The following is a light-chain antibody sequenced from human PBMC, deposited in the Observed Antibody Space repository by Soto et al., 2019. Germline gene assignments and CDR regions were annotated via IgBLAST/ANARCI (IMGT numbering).Light chain of an antibody. V-gene: IGKV1-5*03. CDR1: RSITNW. CDR3: QQYNSYPYT. J-gene: IGKJ2*01. CDR2: KAS. Sequence: DIQMTQSPSTLSASVGDRVTITCRASRSITNWLAWFQQKPGKAPKLLIYKASDLESGVPSRFSGGGSGTDFSLTVSALQPDDVATYYCQQYNSYPYTFGQGTRLEIK.